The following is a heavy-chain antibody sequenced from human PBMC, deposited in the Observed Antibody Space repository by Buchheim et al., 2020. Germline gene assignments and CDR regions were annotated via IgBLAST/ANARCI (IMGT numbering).Heavy chain of an antibody. CDR3: ACLNAKGD. CDR1: GFTFSSYA. J-gene: IGHJ4*02. Sequence: QVQLVESGGGVVQPGRSLRLSCAASGFTFSSYAMHWVRQAPGKGLEWVAAISYDGSNKYYADSVKGRFTISRDNSKNTLYLQMNSLRAEDTAVYYCACLNAKGDWGQGTL. V-gene: IGHV3-30-3*01. CDR2: ISYDGSNK. D-gene: IGHD5/OR15-5a*01.